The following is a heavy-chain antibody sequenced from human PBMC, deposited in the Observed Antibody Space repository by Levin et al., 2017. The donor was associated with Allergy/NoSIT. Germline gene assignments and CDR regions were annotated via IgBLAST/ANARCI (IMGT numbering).Heavy chain of an antibody. J-gene: IGHJ4*02. D-gene: IGHD5-12*01. CDR3: ARDPGIVATINSYFDY. V-gene: IGHV3-30-3*01. CDR1: GFTFSSYA. CDR2: ISYDGSNK. Sequence: QSGGSLRLSCAASGFTFSSYAMHWVRQAPGKGLEWVAVISYDGSNKYYADSVKGRFTISRDNSKNTLYLQMNSLRAEDTAVYYCARDPGIVATINSYFDYWGQGTLVTVSS.